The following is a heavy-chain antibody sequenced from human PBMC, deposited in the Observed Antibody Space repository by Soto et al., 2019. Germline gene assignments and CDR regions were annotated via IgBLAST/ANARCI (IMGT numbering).Heavy chain of an antibody. J-gene: IGHJ3*02. D-gene: IGHD3-3*01. CDR3: ASLYYDFWSGYSPQSHDAFDI. Sequence: GGSLRLSCAASGFTFSSYAMHWVRQAPGKGLEWVAVISYDGSNKYYADSVKGRFTISRDNSKNTLYLQMNSLRAEDTAVYYCASLYYDFWSGYSPQSHDAFDIWGQGTMVTVSS. CDR2: ISYDGSNK. V-gene: IGHV3-30-3*01. CDR1: GFTFSSYA.